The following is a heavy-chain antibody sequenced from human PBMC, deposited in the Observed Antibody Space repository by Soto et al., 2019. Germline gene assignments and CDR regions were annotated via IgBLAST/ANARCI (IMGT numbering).Heavy chain of an antibody. CDR1: GFTFSSYA. J-gene: IGHJ5*02. D-gene: IGHD6-13*01. CDR3: ARYVAAGTPRTDWFDP. Sequence: QVQLVESGGGVVQPGRSLRLSCAASGFTFSSYAMHWVRQAPGKGLEWVAVISYDGSNKYYADSVKGRFTISRDNSKNTLYLQRNSLRAEDTGVYYCARYVAAGTPRTDWFDPWGQGTLVTVSS. CDR2: ISYDGSNK. V-gene: IGHV3-30-3*01.